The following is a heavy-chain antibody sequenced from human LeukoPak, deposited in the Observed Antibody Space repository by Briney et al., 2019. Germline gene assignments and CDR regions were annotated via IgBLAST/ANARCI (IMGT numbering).Heavy chain of an antibody. V-gene: IGHV3-30-3*01. Sequence: PGRSLRLSCAASGFTFSSYAMHWVRQAPGKGLEWVAVISYDGSNKYYADSVKGRFTISRDNSKNTPYLQMNSLRAEDTAVYYCARDKCGGDCYLSLDYWGQGTLVTVSS. CDR2: ISYDGSNK. CDR1: GFTFSSYA. J-gene: IGHJ4*02. D-gene: IGHD2-21*02. CDR3: ARDKCGGDCYLSLDY.